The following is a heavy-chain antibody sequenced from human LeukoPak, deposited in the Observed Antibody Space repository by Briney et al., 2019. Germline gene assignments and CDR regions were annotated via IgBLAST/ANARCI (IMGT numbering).Heavy chain of an antibody. Sequence: PGGSLRLSCAASGFTFDDYGMSWVRQAPGKGLEWVSGINWNGGSTGYADSVKGRFTISRDNTKNSLYLQMNSLRAEDTALYYCARDPRDLVFGDKSDDYWGQGTLVTVSS. CDR3: ARDPRDLVFGDKSDDY. J-gene: IGHJ4*02. V-gene: IGHV3-20*04. CDR1: GFTFDDYG. D-gene: IGHD3-3*01. CDR2: INWNGGST.